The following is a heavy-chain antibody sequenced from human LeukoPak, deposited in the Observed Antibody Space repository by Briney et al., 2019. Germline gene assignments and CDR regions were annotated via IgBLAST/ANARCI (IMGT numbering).Heavy chain of an antibody. CDR2: IYPGDSDT. V-gene: IGHV5-51*01. CDR1: GYGFTSCW. Sequence: GESLRSSSKVCGYGFTSCWIGWVRQMLGKGLEWMGIIYPGDSDTRYSPSFQGQVTISADKSISTAYLQWSSLKASDTAMYYCARRPGVAGHFDYWGQGTLVTVSS. D-gene: IGHD6-19*01. J-gene: IGHJ4*02. CDR3: ARRPGVAGHFDY.